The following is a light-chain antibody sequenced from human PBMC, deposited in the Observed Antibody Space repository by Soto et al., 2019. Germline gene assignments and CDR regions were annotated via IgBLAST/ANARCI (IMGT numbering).Light chain of an antibody. V-gene: IGLV2-23*02. CDR1: RSDVGGYNL. CDR2: EVN. Sequence: QSALTQTASVSGSPGQSITISCTGTRSDVGGYNLVSWFQQSPGKVPKLIIYEVNKRPSGVSDRFSGSKTDDTASLTISGLQAEDEADYFCCSYAGYSTLVFGTGTKVTVL. CDR3: CSYAGYSTLV. J-gene: IGLJ1*01.